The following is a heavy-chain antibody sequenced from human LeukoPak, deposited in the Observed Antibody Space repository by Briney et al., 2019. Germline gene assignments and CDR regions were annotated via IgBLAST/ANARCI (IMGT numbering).Heavy chain of an antibody. CDR1: GGSMSSYY. Sequence: SETLSLTCTVSGGSMSSYYWGWIRQPPGKGLEWIGRIYYSGNTYYNPSLKSRVTISVDTSKNQFSLQLSSVTAADTAVYYCARHGKLLGAFDIWGQGTMVTVSS. CDR3: ARHGKLLGAFDI. CDR2: IYYSGNT. D-gene: IGHD3-10*01. V-gene: IGHV4-39*01. J-gene: IGHJ3*02.